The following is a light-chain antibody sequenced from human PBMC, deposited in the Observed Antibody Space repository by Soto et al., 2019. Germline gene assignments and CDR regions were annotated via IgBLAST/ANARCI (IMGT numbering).Light chain of an antibody. CDR1: SSNIGAGYD. J-gene: IGLJ3*02. Sequence: QSVLTKPPSVSGAPGQRVTISCTGSSSNIGAGYDVHWYQQLPGTAPKLIIYGNSNRPSGVPDRFSGSKSGTSASLAITGLQAEDEADYYCQSYDSSLSDWVFGGGTKLTVL. CDR2: GNS. V-gene: IGLV1-40*01. CDR3: QSYDSSLSDWV.